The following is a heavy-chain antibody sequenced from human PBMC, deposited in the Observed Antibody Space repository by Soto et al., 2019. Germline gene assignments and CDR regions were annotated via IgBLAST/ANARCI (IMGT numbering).Heavy chain of an antibody. V-gene: IGHV3-23*01. CDR1: GFTFSSYA. D-gene: IGHD6-13*01. J-gene: IGHJ4*02. Sequence: EVQLLESGGGLVQPGGSLRLSCAASGFTFSSYAMSWVRQAPGKGLDWVSAISGSGGSTYYADSVKGRFTISRDNSKNTLYLQMNSLRAEDTAVYYCAKARALFAYSNPYYFDYWGQGTLVTVSS. CDR3: AKARALFAYSNPYYFDY. CDR2: ISGSGGST.